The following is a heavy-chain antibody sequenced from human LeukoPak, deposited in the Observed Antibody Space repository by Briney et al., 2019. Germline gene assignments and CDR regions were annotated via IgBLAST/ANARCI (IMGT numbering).Heavy chain of an antibody. D-gene: IGHD1-14*01. CDR2: MSPNSGNK. Sequence: ASVKVSCKASGYTFTSYDINWVRQATGQGPEWMGWMSPNSGNKGYAQKLEGRVSMTRNHSISTAYMELSNVRSEDTAMYYCAINLPANRLFQHWGQGTVVTVSS. V-gene: IGHV1-8*01. CDR1: GYTFTSYD. CDR3: AINLPANRLFQH. J-gene: IGHJ1*01.